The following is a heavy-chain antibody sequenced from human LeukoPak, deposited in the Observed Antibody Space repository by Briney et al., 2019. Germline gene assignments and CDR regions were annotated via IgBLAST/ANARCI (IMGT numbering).Heavy chain of an antibody. J-gene: IGHJ4*02. CDR3: ARDLSLYYYDSSGYAPH. CDR2: IYTSGST. CDR1: GGSISSYY. V-gene: IGHV4-4*07. Sequence: SETLSLTCTVSGGSISSYYWSWIRQPAGKGLEWIGRIYTSGSTNYNPSLKSRVTMSVDTSKNQFSLKLSSVTAADTAVYYCARDLSLYYYDSSGYAPHWGQGILVTVSS. D-gene: IGHD3-22*01.